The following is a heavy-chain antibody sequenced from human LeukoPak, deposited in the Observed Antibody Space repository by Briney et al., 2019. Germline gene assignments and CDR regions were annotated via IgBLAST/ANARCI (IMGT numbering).Heavy chain of an antibody. J-gene: IGHJ4*02. V-gene: IGHV3-7*01. CDR2: IRQDGGEK. CDR1: GFTFSSYW. D-gene: IGHD3-16*02. CDR3: ARVGGRYSPLGY. Sequence: GGSLRLSCAASGFTFSSYWMSWVRQAPGKGLEWLANIRQDGGEKYYVDSVRGRFTISRDNDKNSLFLQMTSLRAEDTAVYYCARVGGRYSPLGYWGQGTLVTVSS.